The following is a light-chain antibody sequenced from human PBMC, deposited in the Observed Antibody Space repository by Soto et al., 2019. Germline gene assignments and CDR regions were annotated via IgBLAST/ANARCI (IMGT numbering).Light chain of an antibody. Sequence: DVVMPQSPLSLPVTLGQPASISCRSSQSLVYSDGNTYLNWFQQRPGPSPRRLIYKVSNRDSGVPDRFSGSGSGTDFTLKISRVEAEDVGVYYCMQGTHWPPWTFGQGTKVEIK. CDR2: KVS. J-gene: IGKJ1*01. CDR1: QSLVYSDGNTY. V-gene: IGKV2-30*01. CDR3: MQGTHWPPWT.